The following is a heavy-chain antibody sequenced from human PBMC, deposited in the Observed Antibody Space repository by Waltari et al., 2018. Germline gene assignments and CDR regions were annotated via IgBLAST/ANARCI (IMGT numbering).Heavy chain of an antibody. CDR3: ARGRRYYDSSGYYLIDY. CDR1: GGSFSGYY. J-gene: IGHJ4*02. Sequence: QVQLQQWGAGLLKPSETLSLTCAVYGGSFSGYYWSWLRQPPGKGLEWIGEINHSGSTNYNPSLKSRVTISVDTSKNQFSLKLSSVTAADTAVYYCARGRRYYDSSGYYLIDYWGQGTLVTVSS. D-gene: IGHD3-22*01. CDR2: INHSGST. V-gene: IGHV4-34*01.